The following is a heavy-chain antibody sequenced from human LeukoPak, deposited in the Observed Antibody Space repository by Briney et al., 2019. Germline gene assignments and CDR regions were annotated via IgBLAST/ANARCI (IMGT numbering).Heavy chain of an antibody. CDR2: IWYDGSNK. V-gene: IGHV3-33*01. D-gene: IGHD3-22*01. CDR1: GFTFSSYG. J-gene: IGHJ4*02. CDR3: ARLDNDSSGYYSIPEEASFDY. Sequence: GGSLRLSCAASGFTFSSYGMHWVRQAPGKGLEWVAVIWYDGSNKYYADSVKGRFTISRDNSKNTLYLQMNSLRAEDTAVYYCARLDNDSSGYYSIPEEASFDYWGQGTLVTVSS.